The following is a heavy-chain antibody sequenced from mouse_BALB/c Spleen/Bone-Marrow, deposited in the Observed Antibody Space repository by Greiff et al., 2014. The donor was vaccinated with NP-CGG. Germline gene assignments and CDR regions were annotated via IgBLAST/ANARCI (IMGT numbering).Heavy chain of an antibody. CDR1: GFTFRSFG. D-gene: IGHD4-1*01. CDR3: TRGGNWDDFDV. J-gene: IGHJ1*01. CDR2: ISSGSSTI. Sequence: VKLVESGGGLVQPGGSRRLSCAASGFTFRSFGMPWVRQAPGKGLEWVAYISSGSSTIFYVDPVKGRFTISRDNPKNTLFLQMTSLRSEDTAMYYCTRGGNWDDFDVWGAGTTVTVSS. V-gene: IGHV5-17*02.